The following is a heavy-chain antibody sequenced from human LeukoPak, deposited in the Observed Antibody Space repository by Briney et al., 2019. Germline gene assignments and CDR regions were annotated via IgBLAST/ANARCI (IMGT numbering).Heavy chain of an antibody. CDR2: ISAYNGNT. CDR1: GYTFTSYG. J-gene: IGHJ6*03. CDR3: ARYIVLMVYAENYYMDV. Sequence: ASVKVSCKASGYTFTSYGISWVRQAPGQGLEWMGWISAYNGNTNYAQKLQGRVTMTTDTSTSTAYMELRSLRSDDTAVYYCARYIVLMVYAENYYMDVWGEGTTVTVSS. D-gene: IGHD2-8*01. V-gene: IGHV1-18*01.